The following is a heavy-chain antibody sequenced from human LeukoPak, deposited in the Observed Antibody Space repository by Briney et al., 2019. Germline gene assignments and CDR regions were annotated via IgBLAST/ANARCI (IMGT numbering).Heavy chain of an antibody. J-gene: IGHJ5*02. V-gene: IGHV4-59*01. CDR1: GGSNSSYY. CDR3: ARVSPYSSRTIWFDP. CDR2: IYYSGST. D-gene: IGHD6-13*01. Sequence: SETLPLTCTVSGGSNSSYYWSWIRQPPGKGLEWIGYIYYSGSTNYNPSLKSRVTISVDTSKNQFSLKLSSVTAADTAVYYCARVSPYSSRTIWFDPWGQGTLVTVSS.